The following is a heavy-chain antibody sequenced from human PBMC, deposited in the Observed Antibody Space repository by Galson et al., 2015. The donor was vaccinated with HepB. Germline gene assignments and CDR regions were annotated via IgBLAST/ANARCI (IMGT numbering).Heavy chain of an antibody. CDR1: GGSISSYY. V-gene: IGHV4-59*08. CDR3: ARQPAMYSSGEVIGYYYGMDV. Sequence: SETLSLTCTVSGGSISSYYWSWIRQPPGKGLEWIGYIYYSGSTNYNPSLKSRVTISVDTSKNQFSLKLSSVTAADTAVYYCARQPAMYSSGEVIGYYYGMDVWGQGTTVTVSS. CDR2: IYYSGST. D-gene: IGHD6-19*01. J-gene: IGHJ6*02.